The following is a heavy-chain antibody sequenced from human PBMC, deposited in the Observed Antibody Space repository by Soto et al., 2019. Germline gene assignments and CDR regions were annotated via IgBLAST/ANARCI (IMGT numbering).Heavy chain of an antibody. CDR2: INHSGST. D-gene: IGHD4-17*01. Sequence: PSETLSLTCAVYGGSFSGYYWSWIRQPPGKGLEWIGEINHSGSTNYNPSLKGRVTISVDTSKNQFSLKLSSVTAADTAVYYCARGPGMDGDDLQSWGQGTLVTVSS. J-gene: IGHJ5*02. CDR1: GGSFSGYY. CDR3: ARGPGMDGDDLQS. V-gene: IGHV4-34*01.